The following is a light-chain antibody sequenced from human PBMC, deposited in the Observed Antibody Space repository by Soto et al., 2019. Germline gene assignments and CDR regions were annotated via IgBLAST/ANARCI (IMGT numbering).Light chain of an antibody. J-gene: IGKJ1*01. CDR3: QQYNYWWT. CDR2: GAS. CDR1: QSVSSD. Sequence: EIVMTQSPATLSVSPGERATLSCRASQSVSSDLAWYQQKPGQAPRLLIYGASTRATAIPARFSSSGSGTEFTLTISRLQSEDFAVYYCQQYNYWWTFGQWTKVEIK. V-gene: IGKV3-15*01.